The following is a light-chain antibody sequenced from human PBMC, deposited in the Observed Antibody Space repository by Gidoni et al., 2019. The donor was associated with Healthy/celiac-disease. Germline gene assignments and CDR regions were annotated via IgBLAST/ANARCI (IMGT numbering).Light chain of an antibody. CDR2: KAS. CDR3: QQYNSPWP. Sequence: DSQMTKSPSTLSASVGDSVTITCRASQSIRSWLAWYQQKPGKAPKLLIYKASSLESGVPSRFRGSGSGTEFTLTISSLQPDDFATYYCQQYNSPWPFGHGTKVEIK. V-gene: IGKV1-5*03. J-gene: IGKJ1*01. CDR1: QSIRSW.